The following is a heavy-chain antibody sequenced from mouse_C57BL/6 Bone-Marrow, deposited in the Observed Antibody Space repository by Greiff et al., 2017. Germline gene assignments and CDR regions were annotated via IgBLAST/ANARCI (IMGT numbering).Heavy chain of an antibody. CDR3: TGGSSYGAMDY. D-gene: IGHD1-1*01. CDR2: IRNKANNHAT. J-gene: IGHJ4*01. Sequence: EVMLVESGGGLVQPGGSMKLSCAASGFTFSDAWMDWVRQSPEKGLEWVAEIRNKANNHATYYAESVKGRFTISRDDSKSSVYLQMNSVRAEDTGIDYCTGGSSYGAMDYWGQGTSVTVSS. CDR1: GFTFSDAW. V-gene: IGHV6-6*01.